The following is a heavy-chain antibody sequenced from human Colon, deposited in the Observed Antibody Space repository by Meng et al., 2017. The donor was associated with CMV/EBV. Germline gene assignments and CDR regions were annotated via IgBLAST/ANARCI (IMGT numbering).Heavy chain of an antibody. CDR3: ARIGGVLPMDV. V-gene: IGHV4-34*01. Sequence: GSLRLSCVVYGGSFSDYFWSWIRQPPGKGLEWIGEINHSGGTNYNPSLKSRVTMSVDTSKNQFSLKLSSVTAADTAVYYCARIGGVLPMDVWGQGTTVTVSS. J-gene: IGHJ6*02. CDR2: INHSGGT. D-gene: IGHD2-8*01. CDR1: GGSFSDYF.